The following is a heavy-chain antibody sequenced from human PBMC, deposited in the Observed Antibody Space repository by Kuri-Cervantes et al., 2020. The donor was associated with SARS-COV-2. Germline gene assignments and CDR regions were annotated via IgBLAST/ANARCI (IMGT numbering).Heavy chain of an antibody. V-gene: IGHV2-70*11. J-gene: IGHJ4*02. CDR1: GFSLSTSGMC. CDR3: APIRLTSYGSGSYYEFDY. Sequence: SGPTLVKPTQTLTLTCTFSGFSLSTSGMCVSWIRQPPGKALEWLARIDWDDDKYYSTSLKTRLTISKDTSKNQVVLTMTNMDPVDTATYYCAPIRLTSYGSGSYYEFDYWGQGTLVTVSS. D-gene: IGHD3-10*01. CDR2: IDWDDDK.